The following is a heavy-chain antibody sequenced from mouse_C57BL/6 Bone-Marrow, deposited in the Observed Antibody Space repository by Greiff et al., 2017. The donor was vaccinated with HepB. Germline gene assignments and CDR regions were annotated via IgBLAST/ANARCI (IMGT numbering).Heavy chain of an antibody. V-gene: IGHV1-85*01. D-gene: IGHD2-2*01. Sequence: VKLMESGPELVKPGASVKLSCKASGYTFTSYDINWVKQRPGQGLEWIGWIYPRDGSTKYNEKFKGKATLTVDTSSSTAYMELHSLTSEDSAVYFCARRDGYDYYAMDYWGQGTSGTVSS. CDR1: GYTFTSYD. J-gene: IGHJ4*01. CDR2: IYPRDGST. CDR3: ARRDGYDYYAMDY.